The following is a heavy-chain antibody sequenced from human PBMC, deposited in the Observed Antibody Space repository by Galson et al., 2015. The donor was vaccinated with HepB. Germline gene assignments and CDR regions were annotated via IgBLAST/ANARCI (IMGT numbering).Heavy chain of an antibody. V-gene: IGHV3-33*01. D-gene: IGHD2-21*02. CDR3: ALAYCGGDCSSGDYYFDY. CDR2: IWYDGGNK. CDR1: GFTFSNYV. J-gene: IGHJ4*01. Sequence: SLRLSCAASGFTFSNYVMHWVRQAPGKGLEWLAVIWYDGGNKYYVDSVKGRFTISRDNSKNTLYLQMNSLRAEDTAVYYCALAYCGGDCSSGDYYFDYWGPGTLVTVSS.